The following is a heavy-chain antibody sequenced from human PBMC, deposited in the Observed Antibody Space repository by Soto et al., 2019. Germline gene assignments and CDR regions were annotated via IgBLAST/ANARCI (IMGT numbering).Heavy chain of an antibody. D-gene: IGHD3-3*01. Sequence: PGGSLRLSCAASGFTFSSYGMHWVRQAPGKGLEWVAVIWYDGSNKYYADSVKGRFTISRDNSKNTLYLQMNSLRAEDTAVYYCARDLPYDFWSGAEYYYYYGMDVWGQGTTVTVSS. J-gene: IGHJ6*02. CDR3: ARDLPYDFWSGAEYYYYYGMDV. CDR1: GFTFSSYG. V-gene: IGHV3-33*01. CDR2: IWYDGSNK.